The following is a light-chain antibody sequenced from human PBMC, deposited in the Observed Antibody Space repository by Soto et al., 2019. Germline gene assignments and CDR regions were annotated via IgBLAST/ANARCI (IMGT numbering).Light chain of an antibody. CDR2: DAS. J-gene: IGKJ3*01. CDR3: QKYNSGLET. V-gene: IGKV1-27*01. CDR1: PGISNS. Sequence: DIQMTQSPSSLSAFVGDRVTISCRASPGISNSVAWYQQKPGKVPKVLIYDASTLQSGVPSRFSGSGSGTDFTLTISSLQPEDVAIDYCQKYNSGLETFGPGTKVVIK.